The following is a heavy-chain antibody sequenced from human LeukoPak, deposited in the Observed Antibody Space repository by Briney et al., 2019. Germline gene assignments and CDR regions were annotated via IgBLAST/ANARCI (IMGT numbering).Heavy chain of an antibody. CDR3: ARGRTYGSGSYSANWFDP. CDR1: SGSISSYY. V-gene: IGHV4-59*01. D-gene: IGHD3-10*01. Sequence: SETLSLTCTVSSGSISSYYWSWIRQPPGKGREWIGYMYSSGSANYNPSLKSRVTMSVDTSKDQFSLKLSSVTAADTAVYYCARGRTYGSGSYSANWFDPWGQGTLVTVSS. J-gene: IGHJ5*02. CDR2: MYSSGSA.